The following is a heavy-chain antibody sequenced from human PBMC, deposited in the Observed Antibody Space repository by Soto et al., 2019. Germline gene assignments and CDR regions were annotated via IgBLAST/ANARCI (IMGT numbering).Heavy chain of an antibody. CDR3: AAVHCSGGSCSPGLGMDV. V-gene: IGHV1-58*01. D-gene: IGHD2-15*01. CDR1: GFTFTSSA. Sequence: GASVKVSCKASGFTFTSSAVQWVRQARGQRLEWIGWIVVGSGNTNYAQKFQERVTITRDMSTSTAYMELSSLRSEDTAVYYCAAVHCSGGSCSPGLGMDVWGQGTTVTVSS. CDR2: IVVGSGNT. J-gene: IGHJ6*02.